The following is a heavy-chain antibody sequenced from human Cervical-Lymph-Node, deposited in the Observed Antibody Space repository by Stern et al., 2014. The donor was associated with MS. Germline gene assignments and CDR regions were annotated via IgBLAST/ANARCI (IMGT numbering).Heavy chain of an antibody. D-gene: IGHD3-22*01. CDR1: GFTFNNAW. CDR3: TARGYFFDNSGYYSFDY. J-gene: IGHJ4*02. CDR2: IKGKSDGGTA. V-gene: IGHV3-15*01. Sequence: EVQLEESGGGLVKPGGSLRLSCAASGFTFNNAWMNWVRQAPGKGLEWVGRIKGKSDGGTADYSAPVQGRFTISRDDSKTTLYLQMNSLKTEDTAVYYCTARGYFFDNSGYYSFDYWGQGTLVTVSS.